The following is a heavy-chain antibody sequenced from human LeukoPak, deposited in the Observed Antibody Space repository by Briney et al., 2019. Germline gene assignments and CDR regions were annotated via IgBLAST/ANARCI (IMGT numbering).Heavy chain of an antibody. V-gene: IGHV1-69*01. Sequence: SVKVSCKASGGTFSSYAISWVRQAPGQGLEWMGGIIPIFGTANYAQKFQGRVTITADESTSTADMALSSLRSEDAAVYYCARGAGYCGGDCYIRGTAFDIWGQGTMVTVSS. CDR3: ARGAGYCGGDCYIRGTAFDI. D-gene: IGHD2-21*01. CDR2: IIPIFGTA. CDR1: GGTFSSYA. J-gene: IGHJ3*02.